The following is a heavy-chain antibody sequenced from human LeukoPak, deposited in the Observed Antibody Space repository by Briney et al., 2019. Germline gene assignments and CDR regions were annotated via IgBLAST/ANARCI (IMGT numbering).Heavy chain of an antibody. CDR2: IIPIFGTP. D-gene: IGHD3-22*01. J-gene: IGHJ6*02. CDR1: GGTLISYA. Sequence: WASVKVSCKASGGTLISYAISWVRQAPGQGLEWMGGIIPIFGTPKYAQKFQGRITITADESTSTTYMELSSLRSEDTAVYYCARALGIERSQYYYDSSGYYRFPSYYGMDVWGQGTTVTVSS. V-gene: IGHV1-69*13. CDR3: ARALGIERSQYYYDSSGYYRFPSYYGMDV.